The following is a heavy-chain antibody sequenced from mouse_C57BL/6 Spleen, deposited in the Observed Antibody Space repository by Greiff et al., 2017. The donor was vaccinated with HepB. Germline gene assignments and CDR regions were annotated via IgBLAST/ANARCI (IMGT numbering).Heavy chain of an antibody. CDR2: INPNNGGT. Sequence: EVQLQQSGPELVKPGASVKIPCKASGYTFTDYNMDWVKQSHGKSLEWIGDINPNNGGTIYNQKFKGKATLTVDKSSSTAYMELRSLTSEDTAVYYCARQDYYGNYRYFDYWGQGTTLTVSS. CDR3: ARQDYYGNYRYFDY. D-gene: IGHD2-1*01. J-gene: IGHJ2*01. CDR1: GYTFTDYN. V-gene: IGHV1-18*01.